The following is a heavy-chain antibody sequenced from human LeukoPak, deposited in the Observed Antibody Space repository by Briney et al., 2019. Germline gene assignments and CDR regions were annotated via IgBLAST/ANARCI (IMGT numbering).Heavy chain of an antibody. CDR3: ASQGRASGPPALRIVAAGSGN. V-gene: IGHV4-30-2*01. CDR2: IYHSGST. D-gene: IGHD6-13*01. CDR1: GGSISEGGFY. Sequence: SQTLSLTCTVSGGSISEGGFYWSWIRQAPGKGLEWIGCIYHSGSTDYNPSLKSRVTLSVERSKNQVSLKLNSVTAADTAVYYCASQGRASGPPALRIVAAGSGNWGQGTLVIVSS. J-gene: IGHJ4*02.